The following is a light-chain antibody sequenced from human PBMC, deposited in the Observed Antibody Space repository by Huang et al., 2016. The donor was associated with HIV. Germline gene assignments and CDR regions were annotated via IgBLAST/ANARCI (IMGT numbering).Light chain of an antibody. CDR3: MQGSHWPPT. CDR1: ESLVYSDGNTY. J-gene: IGKJ3*01. Sequence: DVVMTRSPLSLPVTLGQPASISCRSRESLVYSDGNTYLNWFQQRPGQSPRRLIYKGSIRDSGVPDRFSGSGSGTDFTLKISRVEAEDVGVYYCMQGSHWPPTFGPGTKVDFK. CDR2: KGS. V-gene: IGKV2-30*01.